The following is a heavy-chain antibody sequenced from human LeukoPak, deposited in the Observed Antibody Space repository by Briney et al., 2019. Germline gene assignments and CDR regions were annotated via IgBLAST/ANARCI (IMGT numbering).Heavy chain of an antibody. D-gene: IGHD3-22*01. V-gene: IGHV1-18*01. J-gene: IGHJ3*02. Sequence: ASGKVSCKASGYTFTSYGISWVRQAPGQGLEWMGWIRAYNGNTNYAQKLQGRVTMTTDTSTSTAYMELRSLRSDDTAVYYCARDNYYDSSGYYFGAFDIWGQGTMVTVSS. CDR2: IRAYNGNT. CDR1: GYTFTSYG. CDR3: ARDNYYDSSGYYFGAFDI.